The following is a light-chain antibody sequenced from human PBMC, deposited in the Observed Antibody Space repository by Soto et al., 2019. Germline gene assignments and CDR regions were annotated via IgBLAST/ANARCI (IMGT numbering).Light chain of an antibody. CDR2: EVS. J-gene: IGLJ1*01. Sequence: QSAMTQPPSASGSPGQSVTISCTGTSSDVGGYNYVSWYQQYPGKAPKLMIYEVSKRPSGVPDRFAGSKSGITASLTVSGLQNEDEADYYCSSYTGSNHYVFGPGTKVTVL. CDR3: SSYTGSNHYV. CDR1: SSDVGGYNY. V-gene: IGLV2-8*01.